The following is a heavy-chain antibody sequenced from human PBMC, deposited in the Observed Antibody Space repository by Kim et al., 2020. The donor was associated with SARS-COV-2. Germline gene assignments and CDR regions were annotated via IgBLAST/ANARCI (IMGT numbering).Heavy chain of an antibody. Sequence: SETLSLTCTVSGGSISSSSYYWGWIRQPPGKGLEWIGSIYYSGSTYYNPSLKSRVTISVDTSKNQFSLKLSSVTAADTAVYYCARELVGGATMVREVRFDPWGQGTLVTVSS. D-gene: IGHD3-10*01. V-gene: IGHV4-39*02. CDR3: ARELVGGATMVREVRFDP. J-gene: IGHJ5*02. CDR1: GGSISSSSYY. CDR2: IYYSGST.